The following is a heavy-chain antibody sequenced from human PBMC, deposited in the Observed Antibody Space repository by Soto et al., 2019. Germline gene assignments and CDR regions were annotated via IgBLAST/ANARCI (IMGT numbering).Heavy chain of an antibody. CDR1: GGSTSSYY. J-gene: IGHJ4*02. CDR2: IYYSGST. CDR3: ARVEEGITGTTVDY. V-gene: IGHV4-59*01. D-gene: IGHD1-7*01. Sequence: PSETLSLTCTVSGGSTSSYYWSWIRQPPGKGLEWIGYIYYSGSTNYNPSLKSRVTISVDTSKNQFSLKLSSVTAADTAVYYCARVEEGITGTTVDYWGQGTLVTVSS.